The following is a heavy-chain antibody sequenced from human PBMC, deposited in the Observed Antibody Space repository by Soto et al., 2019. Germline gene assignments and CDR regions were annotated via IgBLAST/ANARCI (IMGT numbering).Heavy chain of an antibody. CDR3: TTGIIWRWLPWQGS. J-gene: IGHJ5*02. D-gene: IGHD5-12*01. V-gene: IGHV3-15*01. CDR2: IKSETDGGAT. CDR1: GFTFSNAW. Sequence: EVQLVESGGGLVKPGGSLRLSCAASGFTFSNAWMSWVRQAPGKGLECVGRIKSETDGGATEYAAPVKGRFIISRDDSKDTLYLQMHSLKTEDTAVYYCTTGIIWRWLPWQGSWGQGTLVTVSS.